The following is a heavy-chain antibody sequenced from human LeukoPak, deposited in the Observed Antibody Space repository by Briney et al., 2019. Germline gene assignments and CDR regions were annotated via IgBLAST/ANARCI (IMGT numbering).Heavy chain of an antibody. J-gene: IGHJ4*02. D-gene: IGHD3-3*01. CDR3: ARRHQQSGYYDYFDY. Sequence: SVKVSCKASGYTFTGYYMHWVRQAPGQGLEWMGGIIPIFGTANYAQKFQGRVTITADESTSTAYMELSSLRSEDTAVYYCARRHQQSGYYDYFDYWGQGTLVTVSS. V-gene: IGHV1-69*13. CDR1: GYTFTGYY. CDR2: IIPIFGTA.